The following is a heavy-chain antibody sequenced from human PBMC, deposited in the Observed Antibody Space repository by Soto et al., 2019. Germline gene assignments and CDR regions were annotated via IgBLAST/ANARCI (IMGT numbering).Heavy chain of an antibody. V-gene: IGHV1-69*12. CDR2: IIPIFGTA. CDR3: ARGGAAVAGPSYYYYGMDV. J-gene: IGHJ6*02. D-gene: IGHD6-19*01. Sequence: QVQLVQSGAEVKKPGSSVKVSCKASGGTFSSYAISWVRQAPGQGLEWMGGIIPIFGTANYAQKFQGRVTITADESTSTAYMELSSLRSEDTAVYYCARGGAAVAGPSYYYYGMDVWGQGTTVTVSS. CDR1: GGTFSSYA.